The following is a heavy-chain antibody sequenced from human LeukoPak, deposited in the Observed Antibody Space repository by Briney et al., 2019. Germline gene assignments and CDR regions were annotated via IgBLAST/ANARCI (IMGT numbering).Heavy chain of an antibody. J-gene: IGHJ4*02. CDR2: IIPIFGTA. D-gene: IGHD5-18*01. CDR3: ARDRGYSYGYLDY. Sequence: SVKVSCKASGGTFSSYAISWVRQTPGQGLEWMGGIIPIFGTANYAQKFQGRVTITTDESTSTAYMELSSLRSEDTAVYYCARDRGYSYGYLDYWGQGTLVTVSS. CDR1: GGTFSSYA. V-gene: IGHV1-69*05.